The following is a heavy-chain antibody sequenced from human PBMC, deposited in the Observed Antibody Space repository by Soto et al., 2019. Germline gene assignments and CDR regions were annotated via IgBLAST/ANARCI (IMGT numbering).Heavy chain of an antibody. J-gene: IGHJ4*02. CDR1: GFIFSSYG. CDR2: ISYDGSNK. D-gene: IGHD5-12*01. Sequence: GSLRLSCAASGFIFSSYGMHWVRQAPGKGLEGVAVISYDGSNKYYADSVKGRFTISRDNSKNTLYLQMNSLRAEDTAVYYCAKADGYNYYFDYWGQGA. V-gene: IGHV3-30*18. CDR3: AKADGYNYYFDY.